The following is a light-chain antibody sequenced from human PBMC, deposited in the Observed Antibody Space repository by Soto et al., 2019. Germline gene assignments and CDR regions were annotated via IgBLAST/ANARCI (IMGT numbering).Light chain of an antibody. CDR3: QQYNSPWT. J-gene: IGKJ1*01. CDR2: KAS. CDR1: QSISSW. Sequence: DIQMTQSPSTLSASVGDRVTITCRASQSISSWLAWYQQKPGKAPKLLIYKASSLESGVPSRFSGSGSGTEFSLTSSSLPPDDFASYYCQQYNSPWTFGPGTKVEIK. V-gene: IGKV1-5*03.